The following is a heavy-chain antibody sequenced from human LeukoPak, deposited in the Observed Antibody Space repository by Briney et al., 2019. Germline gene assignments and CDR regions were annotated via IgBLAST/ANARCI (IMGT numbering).Heavy chain of an antibody. D-gene: IGHD4-17*01. Sequence: SETLSLTCAVYGGSFSGYYWNLIRQPPGKGLEWIGEINHSGNTNYNPSLKSRVTMSTDTSKNQFSLKLSSVTAADTAVYYCARGRGDYGDYVYFQHWGQGTLVTVSS. CDR3: ARGRGDYGDYVYFQH. J-gene: IGHJ1*01. V-gene: IGHV4-34*01. CDR2: INHSGNT. CDR1: GGSFSGYY.